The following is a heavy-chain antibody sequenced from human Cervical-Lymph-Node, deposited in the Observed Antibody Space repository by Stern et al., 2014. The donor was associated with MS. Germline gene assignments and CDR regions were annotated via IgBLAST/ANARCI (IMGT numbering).Heavy chain of an antibody. Sequence: VQLVESGGGVVQPGRSLRLSCAASGFTFSSYGMHWVRQAPGKGLEWGAVISYDGSNKYYADSVKGRFTISRDNSKNTLYLQMNSLRAEDTAVYYCAKDRGKKWELLYWGQGTLVTVSS. CDR1: GFTFSSYG. D-gene: IGHD1-26*01. J-gene: IGHJ4*02. CDR2: ISYDGSNK. V-gene: IGHV3-30*18. CDR3: AKDRGKKWELLY.